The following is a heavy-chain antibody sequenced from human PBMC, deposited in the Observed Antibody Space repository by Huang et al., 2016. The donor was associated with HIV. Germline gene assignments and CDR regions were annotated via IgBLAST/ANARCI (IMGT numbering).Heavy chain of an antibody. CDR3: ASQHIGAAATWF. J-gene: IGHJ4*02. CDR1: GDFISSTNYY. V-gene: IGHV4-39*01. D-gene: IGHD6-13*01. CDR2: GYQRGST. Sequence: QLQLQESGPGQVKPSETLSLTCTVSGDFISSTNYYWGWIRQSPGKGLEWVGSGYQRGSTNDDPSLKSRVTLSLDTSRNQFSLRWNSVTAADTAVYYCASQHIGAAATWFWGRGTQVAVSS.